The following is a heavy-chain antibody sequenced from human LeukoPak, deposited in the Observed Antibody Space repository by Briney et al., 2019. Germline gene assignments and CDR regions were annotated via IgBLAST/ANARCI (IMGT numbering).Heavy chain of an antibody. Sequence: ASVKVSCKASGYTFTSYDINWVRQATGQGLEWMGWMNPNSGNTGYAQKFQGRVTMTRNTSISTAYMELSSLRSEDTAVYYCARYPPEGPLEDGDYGTNWFDPWGQGTLVTVSS. CDR2: MNPNSGNT. CDR1: GYTFTSYD. J-gene: IGHJ5*02. D-gene: IGHD4-17*01. CDR3: ARYPPEGPLEDGDYGTNWFDP. V-gene: IGHV1-8*01.